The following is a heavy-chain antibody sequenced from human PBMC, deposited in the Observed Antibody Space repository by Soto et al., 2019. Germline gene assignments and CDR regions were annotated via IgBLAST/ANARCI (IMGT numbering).Heavy chain of an antibody. CDR1: GFTFSSYA. Sequence: SLRLSCAASGFTFSSYAMSWVRQAPGKGLEWVSAISGSGGSTYYADSVKGRFTISRDNSKNTLYLQMNSLRAEDTAVYYCAKGGLRYFDWSPYFDYWGQGTLVTVSS. V-gene: IGHV3-23*01. J-gene: IGHJ4*02. D-gene: IGHD3-9*01. CDR2: ISGSGGST. CDR3: AKGGLRYFDWSPYFDY.